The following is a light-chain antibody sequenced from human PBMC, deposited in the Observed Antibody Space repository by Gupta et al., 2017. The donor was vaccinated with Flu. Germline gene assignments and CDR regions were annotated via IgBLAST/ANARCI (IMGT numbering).Light chain of an antibody. CDR3: QQSRHWHPYT. V-gene: IGKV3D-11*01. Sequence: VLTPSPATLSLSPGERATLSCRASPGVSSYLAWYQQKPGQAPRLLIYEASNRATGIPDRFSGSGPGTDFTLTISSREAEDFAVYYCQQSRHWHPYTFGQGTQLEIK. CDR2: EAS. J-gene: IGKJ2*01. CDR1: PGVSSY.